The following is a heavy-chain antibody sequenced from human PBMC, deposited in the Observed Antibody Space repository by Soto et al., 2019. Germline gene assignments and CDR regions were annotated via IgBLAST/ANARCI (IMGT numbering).Heavy chain of an antibody. CDR3: ARHEVHSQRSETYLGY. CDR2: IYYTGST. J-gene: IGHJ4*02. CDR1: GGSLSSSNYH. Sequence: NPSKTLSLTCIVSGGSLSSSNYHWGLIRQPPGKGLEWIGSIYYTGSTQYNPSLKSRVTVSADTSKNKFSLRLSSVLAAQTAMYYCARHEVHSQRSETYLGYWRQGTLVTVYS. D-gene: IGHD2-21*01. V-gene: IGHV4-39*01.